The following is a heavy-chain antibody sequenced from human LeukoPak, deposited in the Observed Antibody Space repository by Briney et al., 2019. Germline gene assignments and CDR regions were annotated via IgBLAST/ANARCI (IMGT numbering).Heavy chain of an antibody. CDR3: ARVFGYDFWSGYFDY. CDR2: ISTGGSNI. CDR1: GFTFSDYY. D-gene: IGHD3-3*01. J-gene: IGHJ4*02. Sequence: PGGSLRLSCAASGFTFSDYYMSWIRQAPGKGLEWVSYISTGGSNINYADSVKGRFTISRDNAKNSLYLQMNSPRAEDTAVYYCARVFGYDFWSGYFDYWGQGTLVTVSS. V-gene: IGHV3-11*01.